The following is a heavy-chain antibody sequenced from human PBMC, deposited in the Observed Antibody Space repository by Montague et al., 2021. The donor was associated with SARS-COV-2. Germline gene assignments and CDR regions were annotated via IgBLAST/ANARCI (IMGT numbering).Heavy chain of an antibody. CDR2: ISYDGSNK. CDR3: ARDKDLYCSGGSCYSLDYYDSSGYSLRGYFDY. D-gene: IGHD2-15*01. J-gene: IGHJ4*02. V-gene: IGHV3-30-3*01. CDR1: GFIFSSYA. Sequence: SRRLSCAASGFIFSSYAMHWVRQAPGKGLEWVAVISYDGSNKYYADSVKGRFTISRDNSKNTLYLQMNSLRAEDTAVYYCARDKDLYCSGGSCYSLDYYDSSGYSLRGYFDYWGQGTLVTVSS.